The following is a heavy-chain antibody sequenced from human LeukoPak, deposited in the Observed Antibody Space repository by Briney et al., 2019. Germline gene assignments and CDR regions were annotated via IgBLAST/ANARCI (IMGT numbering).Heavy chain of an antibody. V-gene: IGHV5-51*01. CDR2: IDPGDYDT. D-gene: IGHD5-18*01. CDR1: GYSFTSYW. CDR3: ATTLRGYSYGSGHY. Sequence: GESLKISCKGSGYSFTSYWIGWVRQTPGKGLEWIGIIDPGDYDTRYSPSFQGQVTISAEKSSSTADLQWSSLKASDTAMYYCATTLRGYSYGSGHYWGQGTLVTVSS. J-gene: IGHJ4*02.